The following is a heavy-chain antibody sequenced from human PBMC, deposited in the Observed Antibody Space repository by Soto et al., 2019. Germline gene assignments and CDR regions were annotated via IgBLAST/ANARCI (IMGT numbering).Heavy chain of an antibody. CDR3: VRVGPGYYDSSGYPQGAFDI. Sequence: QVQLVQSGAEVKKPGASVKVSCKASGYTFTTYYMHWVRQAPGQGLEWMGIINPSGASTRYAQKFQGRVTMTRDTSTSTVYMELSSLRSEDTAVYYCVRVGPGYYDSSGYPQGAFDIWGQGTMVTVSS. V-gene: IGHV1-46*03. CDR2: INPSGAST. D-gene: IGHD3-22*01. CDR1: GYTFTTYY. J-gene: IGHJ3*02.